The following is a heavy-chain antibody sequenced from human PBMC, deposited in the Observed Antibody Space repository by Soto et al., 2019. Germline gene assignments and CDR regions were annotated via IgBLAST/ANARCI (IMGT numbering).Heavy chain of an antibody. CDR3: ARGLFGYDDGMYPSPDNWFDP. V-gene: IGHV4-34*01. Sequence: SETLSLTCAVYGGSFSGYYWSWIRQPPGKGLEWIGFVYYSGTTYYNPALNSRVTISVDRAKSQVSLQLRSATVADTAVYFCARGLFGYDDGMYPSPDNWFDPWSQGTLVT. J-gene: IGHJ5*02. CDR1: GGSFSGYY. D-gene: IGHD3-22*01. CDR2: VYYSGTT.